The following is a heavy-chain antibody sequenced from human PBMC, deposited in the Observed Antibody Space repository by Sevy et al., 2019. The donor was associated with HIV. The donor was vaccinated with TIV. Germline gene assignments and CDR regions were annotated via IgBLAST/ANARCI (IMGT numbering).Heavy chain of an antibody. CDR1: GFTFSSYS. D-gene: IGHD6-19*01. Sequence: GGSLRISCAASGFTFSSYSMNWVRQAPGKGLEWVSYISSSSSTIYYADSVKGRFTISRDNAKNSLYLQMNSLRDEDTAVYYCARVRRGYSSGFDYWGQGTLVTVSS. CDR3: ARVRRGYSSGFDY. CDR2: ISSSSSTI. J-gene: IGHJ4*02. V-gene: IGHV3-48*02.